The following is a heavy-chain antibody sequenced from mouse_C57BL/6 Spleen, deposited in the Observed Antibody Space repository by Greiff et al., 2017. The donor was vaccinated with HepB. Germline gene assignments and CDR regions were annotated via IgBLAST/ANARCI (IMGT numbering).Heavy chain of an antibody. J-gene: IGHJ2*01. D-gene: IGHD1-1*02. CDR1: GFTFSSYT. CDR3: ARLGGTGYFDY. V-gene: IGHV5-9*01. CDR2: ISGGGGNT. Sequence: DVMLVESGGGLVKPGGSLKLSCAASGFTFSSYTMSWVRQTPEKRLEWVATISGGGGNTYYPDSVKGRFTISRDNAKNTLYLQMSSLRSEDTALYYCARLGGTGYFDYWGQGTTLTVSS.